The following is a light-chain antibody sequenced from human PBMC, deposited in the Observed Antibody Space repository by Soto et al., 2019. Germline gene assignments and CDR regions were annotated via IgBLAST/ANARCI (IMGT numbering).Light chain of an antibody. Sequence: QSVLTQPPSVSGAPGQRVTISCSGTSSNIGNSYVSWYQQLPGTAPKLLIYESNRRPSGIPDRFSGSKSGTSATLGITGLQTGDEADYYCSTGDSRLGARVFGGGTKLTVL. J-gene: IGLJ3*02. V-gene: IGLV1-51*02. CDR1: SSNIGNSY. CDR2: ESN. CDR3: STGDSRLGARV.